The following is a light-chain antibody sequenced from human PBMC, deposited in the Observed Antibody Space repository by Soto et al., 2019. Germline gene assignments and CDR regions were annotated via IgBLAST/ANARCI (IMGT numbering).Light chain of an antibody. V-gene: IGLV2-8*01. J-gene: IGLJ1*01. CDR3: AAWDASLSACV. Sequence: QSALTQPPSASGSPGQSVTISCTGTSSDVGGYNYVSWYQQHPGKAPKLMIYEVSKRPSGVPDRFSGSKSGNTASLTVSGLQAEDEADYYCAAWDASLSACVFGNGTKLTVL. CDR1: SSDVGGYNY. CDR2: EVS.